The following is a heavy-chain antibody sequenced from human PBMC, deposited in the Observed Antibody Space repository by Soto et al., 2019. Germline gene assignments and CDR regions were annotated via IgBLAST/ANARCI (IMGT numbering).Heavy chain of an antibody. V-gene: IGHV1-18*04. D-gene: IGHD2-2*01. CDR1: GYTFTSFG. J-gene: IGHJ6*02. CDR2: ISAYNGDT. Sequence: ASVKVSCKASGYTFTSFGISWVRQAPGQGLEWMGWISAYNGDTHYAQNFQGRVTMTTDTSTTTASMELRSLRSDDTAVYYCARDYGSSTSCFPLGVWGQGTTVTASS. CDR3: ARDYGSSTSCFPLGV.